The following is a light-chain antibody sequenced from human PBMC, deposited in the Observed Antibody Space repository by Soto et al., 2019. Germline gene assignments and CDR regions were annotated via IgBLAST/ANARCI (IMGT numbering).Light chain of an antibody. CDR1: QNIVIW. V-gene: IGKV1-5*03. CDR2: KAS. CDR3: QQCNSYPYT. J-gene: IGKJ2*01. Sequence: DIQMTQSPSTLAASVGDRVSITCRASQNIVIWLAWYQQKPGKAPKLLIYKASTLESGVPSRFSGSGSGTEFTLTISSLQPDDFAPYYCQQCNSYPYTFGPGTKLEI.